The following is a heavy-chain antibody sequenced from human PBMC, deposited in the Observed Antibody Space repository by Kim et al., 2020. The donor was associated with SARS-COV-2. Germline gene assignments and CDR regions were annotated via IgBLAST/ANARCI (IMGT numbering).Heavy chain of an antibody. D-gene: IGHD3-3*01. CDR2: IYYSGST. V-gene: IGHV4-31*03. CDR3: ARAHRTIFGVVEYMDV. Sequence: SETLSLTCTVSGGSISSGGYYWSRIRQHPGKGLEWIGYIYYSGSTYYNPSLKSRVTISVDTSKNQFSLKLSSVTAADTAVYYCARAHRTIFGVVEYMDVWGQGTTVTVSS. CDR1: GGSISSGGYY. J-gene: IGHJ6*02.